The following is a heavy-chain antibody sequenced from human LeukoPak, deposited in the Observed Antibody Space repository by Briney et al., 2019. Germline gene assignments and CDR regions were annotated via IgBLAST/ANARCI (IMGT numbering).Heavy chain of an antibody. CDR3: ARDFHLTGYSSSWPLDFNDAFDI. V-gene: IGHV1-46*01. D-gene: IGHD6-13*01. CDR2: MNTNGSRT. CDR1: GYTVTSYY. Sequence: ASVKLSCKASGYTVTSYYMHWGGQAPGQGGGGGGMMNTNGSRTSNAKKCQGRGTMTRETATRTVYMEMRSRRSEDTAVYHCARDFHLTGYSSSWPLDFNDAFDIWGQGTMVTVSS. J-gene: IGHJ3*02.